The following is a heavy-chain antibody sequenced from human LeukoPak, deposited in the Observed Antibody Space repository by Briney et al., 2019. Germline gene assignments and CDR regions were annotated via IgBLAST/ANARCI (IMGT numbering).Heavy chain of an antibody. CDR1: GFTFSSYN. CDR2: ISSSSGTI. J-gene: IGHJ4*02. D-gene: IGHD3-10*01. V-gene: IGHV3-48*01. CDR3: ARDGRGLGNYFDY. Sequence: PGGSLRLSCVASGFTFSSYNMNWVRQAPGRGLGWVSYISSSSGTIYYADSVKGRFTISRDNAKNSLYLQMNSLRAEDTAVYYCARDGRGLGNYFDYWGQGTLVTVSS.